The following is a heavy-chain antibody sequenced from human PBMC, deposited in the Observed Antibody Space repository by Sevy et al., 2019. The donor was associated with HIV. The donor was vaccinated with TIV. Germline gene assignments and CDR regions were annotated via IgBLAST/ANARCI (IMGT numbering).Heavy chain of an antibody. D-gene: IGHD4-4*01. J-gene: IGHJ4*02. CDR3: TTDLGFYSAK. CDR2: IKSETDGGAA. CDR1: GITFSSAW. V-gene: IGHV3-15*01. Sequence: GGSLRLSCAASGITFSSAWMSWVRLVPGKGLEWLGRIKSETDGGAADYAAAVKGRFTSSSDDSKETLYLQLNSLKTEDTAVYYCTTDLGFYSAKWGQGTLVTVSS.